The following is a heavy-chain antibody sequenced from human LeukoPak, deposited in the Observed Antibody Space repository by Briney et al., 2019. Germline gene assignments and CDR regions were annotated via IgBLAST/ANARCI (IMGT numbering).Heavy chain of an antibody. V-gene: IGHV3-66*02. D-gene: IGHD5-18*01. J-gene: IGHJ4*02. CDR3: ARDKSEYRYAYWSDY. CDR1: GFTVSSNY. CDR2: IYSGGST. Sequence: PEESLRLSCAASGFTVSSNYMSWLRQAPGKGLEWISLIYSGGSTYYADSVKGRFTISRDNSKNTLYLQMNSLRAEDTAVYYCARDKSEYRYAYWSDYWGQGTLVTVSS.